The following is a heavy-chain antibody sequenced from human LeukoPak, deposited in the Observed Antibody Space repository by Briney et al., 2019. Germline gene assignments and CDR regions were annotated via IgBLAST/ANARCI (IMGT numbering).Heavy chain of an antibody. CDR3: AKVPVVPAAILAHSSSWSPLFDY. Sequence: GGSLRLSCAASGFTFSDYAMSWLRQAPGRGLEWVSGISGSGGSTYYADSVKGRFTISRDNSKNTLSLQMNSLRAEDTAVYYCAKVPVVPAAILAHSSSWSPLFDYWGQGTLVTVSS. CDR1: GFTFSDYA. J-gene: IGHJ4*02. V-gene: IGHV3-23*01. D-gene: IGHD2-2*02. CDR2: ISGSGGST.